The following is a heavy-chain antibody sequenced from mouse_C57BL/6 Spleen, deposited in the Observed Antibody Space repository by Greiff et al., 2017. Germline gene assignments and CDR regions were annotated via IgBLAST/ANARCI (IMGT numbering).Heavy chain of an antibody. CDR2: INPYNGGT. J-gene: IGHJ2*01. CDR3: ARCRDPDY. CDR1: GYTFTDYY. Sequence: LQESGPVLVKPGASVKMSCKASGYTFTDYYMNWVKQSHGKSLEWIGVINPYNGGTSYNQKFKGKATLTVDKSSSTAYMELNSLTSEDSAVYYCARCRDPDYWGQGTTLTVSS. V-gene: IGHV1-19*01.